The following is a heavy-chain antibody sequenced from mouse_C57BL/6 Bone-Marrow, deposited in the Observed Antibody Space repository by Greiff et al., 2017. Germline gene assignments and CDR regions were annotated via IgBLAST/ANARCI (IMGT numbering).Heavy chain of an antibody. J-gene: IGHJ3*01. CDR1: GYTFTSYG. CDR3: ARFAY. Sequence: VQLQQSGAELARPGASVKLSCKASGYTFTSYGISWVKLRTGQGLEWIGEIYPRSGNTYYNEKFKGKATLTADKSSSTAYMELRSLTSEDSAVYFCARFAYWGQGTLVTVSA. CDR2: IYPRSGNT. V-gene: IGHV1-81*01.